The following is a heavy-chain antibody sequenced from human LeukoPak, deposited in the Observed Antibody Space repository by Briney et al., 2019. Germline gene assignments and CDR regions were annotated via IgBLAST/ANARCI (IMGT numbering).Heavy chain of an antibody. V-gene: IGHV3-30*02. CDR1: GFTFSSYS. CDR2: IRYDGSNK. J-gene: IGHJ4*02. Sequence: PGGSLRLSCAAPGFTFSSYSMNWVRQAPGKGLEWVAFIRYDGSNKYYADSVKGRFTISRDNSKNTLYLQMNSLRAEDTAVYYCAKDFDCTNGVCYMGDFDYWGQGTLVTVSS. D-gene: IGHD2-8*01. CDR3: AKDFDCTNGVCYMGDFDY.